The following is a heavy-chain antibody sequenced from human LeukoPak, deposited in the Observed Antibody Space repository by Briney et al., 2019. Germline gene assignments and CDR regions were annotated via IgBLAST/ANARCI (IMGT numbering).Heavy chain of an antibody. J-gene: IGHJ4*02. CDR2: INHSGST. CDR3: AQEIVGVDSPGYYFDY. V-gene: IGHV4-34*01. Sequence: PSETLSLTCAVYGGSFSGYYWSWIRQPPGKGLEWIGEINHSGSTNYNPSLKSRVTISVDTSKNQFSLKLSSVTAADTAVYYCAQEIVGVDSPGYYFDYWGQGTLVTVSS. D-gene: IGHD1-26*01. CDR1: GGSFSGYY.